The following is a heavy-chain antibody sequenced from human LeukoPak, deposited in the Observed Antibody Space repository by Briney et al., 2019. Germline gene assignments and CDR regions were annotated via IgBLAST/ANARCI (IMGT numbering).Heavy chain of an antibody. V-gene: IGHV3-7*01. Sequence: SGGSLRLSCAASGFTFDKSWMSWVRQAPGKGLEWVANINHEGGDIQYVDSVKGRFTISRDNAKDSVYLQMNSLGAEDTAVYHCATYINWVAGDVWGQGTTVTVSS. CDR2: INHEGGDI. CDR3: ATYINWVAGDV. J-gene: IGHJ6*02. D-gene: IGHD1-1*01. CDR1: GFTFDKSW.